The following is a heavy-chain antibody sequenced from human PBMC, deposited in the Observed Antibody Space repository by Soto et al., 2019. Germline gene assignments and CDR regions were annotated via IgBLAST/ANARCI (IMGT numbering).Heavy chain of an antibody. CDR3: ARDKERTTINFDY. V-gene: IGHV3-21*01. CDR1: GFTFSSYS. D-gene: IGHD4-4*01. CDR2: ISSSSSHI. J-gene: IGHJ4*02. Sequence: GGSLRLSCAASGFTFSSYSMNWVRQAPGKWLEWVSSISSSSSHIYYADSVKGRFTISRDNAKNSLYLQMSSLRADDTAVYYCARDKERTTINFDYWGQGXLVTVYS.